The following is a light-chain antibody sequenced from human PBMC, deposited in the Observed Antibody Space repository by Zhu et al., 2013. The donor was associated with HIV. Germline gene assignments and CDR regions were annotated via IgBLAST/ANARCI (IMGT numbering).Light chain of an antibody. CDR1: QGIGSY. CDR2: GAS. J-gene: IGKJ2*01. Sequence: AIQLTQSPSSLSASVGDRVTITCRASQGIGSYLAWYQQKPGKAPKLLIYGASSLQSGVPSRFSGSGSGTDFTLTISSLQSEDFATYYCQQYKTYPQTFGQGTKL. V-gene: IGKV1-13*02. CDR3: QQYKTYPQT.